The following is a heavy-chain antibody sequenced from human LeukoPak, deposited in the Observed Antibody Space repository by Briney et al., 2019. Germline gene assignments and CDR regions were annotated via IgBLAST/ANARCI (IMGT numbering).Heavy chain of an antibody. CDR1: GGSFSGYY. V-gene: IGHV4-34*01. J-gene: IGHJ4*02. CDR2: INHSGST. Sequence: PSETLSLTCAVNGGSFSGYYWSWIRQPPGKGLEWIGEINHSGSTNYNLSLKSRVTISVDTSKNQFSLKLSSVTAADTAVYYCARAPFSTGDYYFDYWGQGTLVTVSS. CDR3: ARAPFSTGDYYFDY. D-gene: IGHD2/OR15-2a*01.